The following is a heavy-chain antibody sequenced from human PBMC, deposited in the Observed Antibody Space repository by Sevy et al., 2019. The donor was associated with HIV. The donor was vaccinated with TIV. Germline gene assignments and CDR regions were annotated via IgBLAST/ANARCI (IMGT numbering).Heavy chain of an antibody. CDR3: AKEKYDFWSGYRGYDY. V-gene: IGHV3-9*01. J-gene: IGHJ4*02. D-gene: IGHD3-3*01. CDR1: GFTFDDYA. CDR2: ISWNSGSI. Sequence: GGSLRLSCAASGFTFDDYAMHWVRQAPGKGLEWVSGISWNSGSIGYADSVKGRFTIPRDNAKNSLYLQMNSLRAEDTALYYCAKEKYDFWSGYRGYDYWGQGTLVTVSS.